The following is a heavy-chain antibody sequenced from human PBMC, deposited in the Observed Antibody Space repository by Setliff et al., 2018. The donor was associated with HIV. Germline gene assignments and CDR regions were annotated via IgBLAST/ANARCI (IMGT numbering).Heavy chain of an antibody. Sequence: GGSLRLSCAPSGFRFSDYTMTWVRQAPGKGLECVSGISGSGDNTYYADSVKGRFTISRDNSRDTLYLQMNSLRVEDTAVYFCAKTIAALDYWGQGTLVTV. V-gene: IGHV3-23*01. J-gene: IGHJ4*02. CDR1: GFRFSDYT. CDR2: ISGSGDNT. D-gene: IGHD6-13*01. CDR3: AKTIAALDY.